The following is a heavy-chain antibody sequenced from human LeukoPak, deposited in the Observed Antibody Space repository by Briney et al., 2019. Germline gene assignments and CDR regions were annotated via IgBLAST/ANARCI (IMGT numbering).Heavy chain of an antibody. CDR1: GFTFSTYS. J-gene: IGHJ6*03. CDR3: ARDWGGYCSSTSCYSHMDV. V-gene: IGHV3-21*01. D-gene: IGHD2-2*01. CDR2: IISSSAYI. Sequence: PGGSLRLSCAASGFTFSTYSMNWVRQAQGKGLEWVSSIISSSAYIFYADSVKGRFTISRDNAKNSLYLQMNSLRAEDMAVYYCARDWGGYCSSTSCYSHMDVWGKGTTVTVSS.